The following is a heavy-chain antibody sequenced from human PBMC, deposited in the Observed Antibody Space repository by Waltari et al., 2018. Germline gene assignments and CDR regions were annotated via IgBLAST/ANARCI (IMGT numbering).Heavy chain of an antibody. V-gene: IGHV3-9*01. CDR1: GFTFDDYA. CDR2: ISWNSGSI. Sequence: EVQLVESGGGLVQPGRSLRLSCAASGFTFDDYAMHWVRQGPGKGLEWVSGISWNSGSIGYADSVKGRFTISRDNAKKSLDLQMNSLRAEDTALYYLAKSAGNYYGSGGDYWGQGTLVTFSS. D-gene: IGHD3-10*01. CDR3: AKSAGNYYGSGGDY. J-gene: IGHJ4*02.